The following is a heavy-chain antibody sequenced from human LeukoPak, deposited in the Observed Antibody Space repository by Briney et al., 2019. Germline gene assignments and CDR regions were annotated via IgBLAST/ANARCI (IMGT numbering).Heavy chain of an antibody. Sequence: SETLSLTCTVSGGSIINHYWSWIRQPAGKGLEWIGRIYSSGSANYSPSLKSRVSMSIDTSNNHFSLNLTSVTAADTALYFCAREVRYASGWSTPESWGQGTLVTVSS. V-gene: IGHV4-4*07. CDR2: IYSSGSA. CDR3: AREVRYASGWSTPES. D-gene: IGHD6-19*01. J-gene: IGHJ5*02. CDR1: GGSIINHY.